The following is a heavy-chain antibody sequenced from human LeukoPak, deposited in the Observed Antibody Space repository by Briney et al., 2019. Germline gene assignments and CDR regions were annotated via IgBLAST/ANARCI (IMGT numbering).Heavy chain of an antibody. CDR3: ARDLKYNILTGYRSSFGFDP. CDR2: ISAYNGNT. D-gene: IGHD3-9*01. V-gene: IGHV1-18*01. CDR1: GYTFTSYG. Sequence: ASVKVSCKASGYTFTSYGISWVRQAPGQGLEWMGWISAYNGNTNYAQMLQGRITMTTDTSTSTAYMELRSLRSDDTAVYYCARDLKYNILTGYRSSFGFDPWGQGTLVTVSS. J-gene: IGHJ5*02.